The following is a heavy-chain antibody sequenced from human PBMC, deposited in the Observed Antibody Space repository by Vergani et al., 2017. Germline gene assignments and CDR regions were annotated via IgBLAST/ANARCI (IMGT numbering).Heavy chain of an antibody. CDR2: INPNSGGT. D-gene: IGHD6-13*01. CDR3: ARTDSSSSWSYYYYYGMDV. CDR1: GYTFTGYY. J-gene: IGHJ6*02. Sequence: QVQLVQSGAEVKKPGASVKVSCKASGYTFTGYYMHWVRQAPGQGLEWMGRINPNSGGTNYAQKFQGRVTMTRDTSISTAYMELSRLRSDDTAVYYCARTDSSSSWSYYYYYGMDVWGQGTTVTVSS. V-gene: IGHV1-2*06.